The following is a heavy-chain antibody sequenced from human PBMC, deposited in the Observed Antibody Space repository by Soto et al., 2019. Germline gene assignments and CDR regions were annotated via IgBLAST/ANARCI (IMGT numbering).Heavy chain of an antibody. CDR3: ARDDGGTGTTGIDY. J-gene: IGHJ4*02. CDR2: IYYSGST. Sequence: QVQLQESGPGLVKPSQTLSLTCTVSGGSISSGDYYWSWIRQPPGKGLEWIGYIYYSGSTYYNPSLKRRVTIXVXTXKNQFSLKLSSVTAADTAVYYCARDDGGTGTTGIDYWGQGTLVTVSS. CDR1: GGSISSGDYY. D-gene: IGHD1-7*01. V-gene: IGHV4-30-4*01.